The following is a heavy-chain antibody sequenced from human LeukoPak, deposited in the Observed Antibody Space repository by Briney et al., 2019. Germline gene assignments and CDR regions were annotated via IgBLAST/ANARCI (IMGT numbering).Heavy chain of an antibody. CDR2: IIPIFGTA. V-gene: IGHV1-69*13. CDR3: AREAAGMISFDY. CDR1: GGTFSSYA. Sequence: ASVKVSCKASGGTFSSYAISWVRQAPGQGLEWMGGIIPIFGTANYAQKFQGRVTITADESTSTAYMELSSLRSEDTAVYYCAREAAGMISFDYWGQGTLVTVSS. J-gene: IGHJ4*02. D-gene: IGHD3-10*01.